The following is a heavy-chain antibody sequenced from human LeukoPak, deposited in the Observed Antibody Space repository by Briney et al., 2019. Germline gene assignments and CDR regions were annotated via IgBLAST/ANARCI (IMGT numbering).Heavy chain of an antibody. CDR2: IKQDGSEK. CDR3: ATQIGSYWHLGY. CDR1: GFTFSNYW. Sequence: GGSLRLSCAASGFTFSNYWMNWVRQAPGKGLEWVANIKQDGSEKYYMDSLKGRFTISRDTATNSVCLQMDSLRAEDTAVYYCATQIGSYWHLGYWGQGTLVTVSS. V-gene: IGHV3-7*01. J-gene: IGHJ4*02. D-gene: IGHD1-26*01.